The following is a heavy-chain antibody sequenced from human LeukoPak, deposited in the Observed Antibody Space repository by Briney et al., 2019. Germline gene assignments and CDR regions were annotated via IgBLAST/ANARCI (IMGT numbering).Heavy chain of an antibody. V-gene: IGHV5-51*01. J-gene: IGHJ6*02. CDR2: IHCGDSNT. Sequence: KRGESLKISFKGSGXSFTTHCIGWVRQMPGKGPEWMWIIHCGDSNTRYSPTFQGQVTISADKSVSTAYLQWNSLKASDTAMYYCARFPPGYYGMDVWGQGTTVTVSS. CDR1: GXSFTTHC. CDR3: ARFPPGYYGMDV.